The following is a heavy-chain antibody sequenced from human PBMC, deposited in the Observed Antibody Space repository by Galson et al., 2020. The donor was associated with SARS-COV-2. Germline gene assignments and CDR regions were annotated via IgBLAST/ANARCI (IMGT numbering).Heavy chain of an antibody. J-gene: IGHJ6*02. CDR3: AKQASYYYGMDV. CDR1: GFTSSSYG. CDR2: IWYDGSNK. Sequence: TGGSLRLSCAASGFTSSSYGMHWVRQAPGKGLEWVAVIWYDGSNKYYADSVKGRFTISRDNSKNTLYLQMNSLRAEDTAVYYCAKQASYYYGMDVWGQGTTVTVSS. V-gene: IGHV3-33*06.